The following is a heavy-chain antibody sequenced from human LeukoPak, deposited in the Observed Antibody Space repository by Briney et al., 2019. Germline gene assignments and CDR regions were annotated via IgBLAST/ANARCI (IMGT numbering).Heavy chain of an antibody. CDR3: ARVRDRSGYFYDFDY. Sequence: SETLSLTCTVSGGSINNNYWSWIRQPPGKGLEWVRYIYTRGSTNYNPSLKSRVTISVDMSKNQFSLKLSSVTAADTAVYYCARVRDRSGYFYDFDYWGQGTLVTVSS. CDR1: GGSINNNY. CDR2: IYTRGST. J-gene: IGHJ4*02. D-gene: IGHD3-22*01. V-gene: IGHV4-4*09.